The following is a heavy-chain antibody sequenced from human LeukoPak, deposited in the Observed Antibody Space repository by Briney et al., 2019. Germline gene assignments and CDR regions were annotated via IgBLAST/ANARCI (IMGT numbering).Heavy chain of an antibody. CDR2: IYYTGST. J-gene: IGHJ4*02. V-gene: IGHV4-59*08. Sequence: SETLSLTCTVSGASMSDYYWSWIRQPPGKGLEWIGYIYYTGSTNYNPSLKSRVTMSVDTSKNQISLKLSSVAAADSAVYYCVRRVRYFGQNDYWGQGTLVTVSS. CDR3: VRRVRYFGQNDY. D-gene: IGHD3-9*01. CDR1: GASMSDYY.